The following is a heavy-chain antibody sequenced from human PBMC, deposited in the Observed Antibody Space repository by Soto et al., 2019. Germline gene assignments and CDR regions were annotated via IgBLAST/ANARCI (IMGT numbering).Heavy chain of an antibody. J-gene: IGHJ4*02. D-gene: IGHD5-12*01. CDR1: GFTFSSSA. CDR3: ARGDGYDPYSYFDY. CDR2: ISYDGSNK. Sequence: GGSLRLSCAASGFTFSSSAMHWVRQAPGKGLEWVAVISYDGSNKYYADSVKGRFTISRDNSKNTLYLQMNSLRADDTAVYYCARGDGYDPYSYFDYWGQGILVTVSS. V-gene: IGHV3-30-3*01.